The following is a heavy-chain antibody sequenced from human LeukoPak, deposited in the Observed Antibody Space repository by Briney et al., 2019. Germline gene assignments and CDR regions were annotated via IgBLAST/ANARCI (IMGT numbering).Heavy chain of an antibody. Sequence: PGGSLRLSCAASGFTFSSYGMHWVRQAPGKGLGWVAVTWYDGSNKYYADSVKGRFTISRDNPKNTLYLQMNSLRVEDTAVYYCARVHWGNYYLNAFDIWGQGTMVTVSS. D-gene: IGHD3-10*01. J-gene: IGHJ3*02. CDR3: ARVHWGNYYLNAFDI. CDR2: TWYDGSNK. CDR1: GFTFSSYG. V-gene: IGHV3-33*01.